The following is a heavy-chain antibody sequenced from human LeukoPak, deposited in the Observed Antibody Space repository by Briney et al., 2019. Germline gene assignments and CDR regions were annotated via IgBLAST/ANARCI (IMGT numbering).Heavy chain of an antibody. D-gene: IGHD6-19*01. Sequence: PGGSLRLSCAASGFTFSSYGMHWVRQAPGKGLEWVAVISYDGSNKYYADSVKGRFTISRDNSKNTLYLQMNSLRAEDTAVYYCARRGGIAVAGRAFLSLVAFDIWGQGTMVTVSS. V-gene: IGHV3-30*03. CDR2: ISYDGSNK. CDR3: ARRGGIAVAGRAFLSLVAFDI. CDR1: GFTFSSYG. J-gene: IGHJ3*02.